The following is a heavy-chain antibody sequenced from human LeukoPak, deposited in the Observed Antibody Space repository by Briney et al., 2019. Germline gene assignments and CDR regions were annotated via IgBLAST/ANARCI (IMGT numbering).Heavy chain of an antibody. Sequence: GGSLRLSCAVSGITLSNYVMSWVRQAPGKGLEWVAGISDSGGITKYADSVKGRFTISRDNSKNTLYLQMSGLRAEDTAVYFCAKRGVVIRVILVGFHKEAYYFDSWGQGALVTVSS. D-gene: IGHD3-22*01. V-gene: IGHV3-23*01. CDR2: ISDSGGIT. CDR3: AKRGVVIRVILVGFHKEAYYFDS. J-gene: IGHJ4*02. CDR1: GITLSNYV.